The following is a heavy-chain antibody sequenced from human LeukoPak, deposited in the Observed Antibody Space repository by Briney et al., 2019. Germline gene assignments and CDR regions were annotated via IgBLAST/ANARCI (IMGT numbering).Heavy chain of an antibody. V-gene: IGHV1-2*02. Sequence: ASAKVSCKASGYTFTGYYLHWVRQAPGQGLEWVGWINPNSGGTNYAQKFQGRVTMTRDTSISTVYMELSRLRSDDTAEYYCSREDYWGQGTLVTVSS. CDR1: GYTFTGYY. CDR2: INPNSGGT. CDR3: SREDY. J-gene: IGHJ4*02.